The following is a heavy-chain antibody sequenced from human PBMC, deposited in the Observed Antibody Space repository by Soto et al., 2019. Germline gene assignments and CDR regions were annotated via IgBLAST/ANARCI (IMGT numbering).Heavy chain of an antibody. CDR3: AKEAAATGGIGAFDI. V-gene: IGHV3-30*18. Sequence: QVQLVESGGGVVQPGGSLRLSCAASGFTFSSSGMHWVRQAPGKGLVWVAVISYDGSIKYYADSERGRFTISRDNSKNTLHLQMNSLRAEDTAVFYCAKEAAATGGIGAFDIWGQGTLVTVSS. D-gene: IGHD1-26*01. CDR2: ISYDGSIK. J-gene: IGHJ3*02. CDR1: GFTFSSSG.